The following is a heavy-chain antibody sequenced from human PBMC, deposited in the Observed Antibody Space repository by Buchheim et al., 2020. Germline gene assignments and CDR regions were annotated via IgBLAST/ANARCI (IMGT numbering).Heavy chain of an antibody. CDR1: GFTFSSYS. Sequence: EVRLVESGGGLVKPGGSLRLSCAASGFTFSSYSMNWVRQAPGKGLEWVSSISSSSSYIYYADSVKGRFTISRDNAKNSLDLQMNSLRAEDTAVYYCARVGCSSTSCYLIDYWGQGTL. CDR2: ISSSSSYI. J-gene: IGHJ4*02. V-gene: IGHV3-21*01. CDR3: ARVGCSSTSCYLIDY. D-gene: IGHD2-2*01.